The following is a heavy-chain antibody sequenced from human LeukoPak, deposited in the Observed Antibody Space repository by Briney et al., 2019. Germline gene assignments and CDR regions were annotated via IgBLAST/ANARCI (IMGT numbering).Heavy chain of an antibody. Sequence: ASVKVSCKASGYSFAYYYMHWVRQAPGQGLEWMGWIKPNSGSTRSAQKFQGRVTMTRDTSIRTAYMELSSLRYDDTAVYYCATNILVRDIINWFDPWGQGTPVTVSS. J-gene: IGHJ5*02. CDR1: GYSFAYYY. V-gene: IGHV1-2*02. CDR2: IKPNSGST. CDR3: ATNILVRDIINWFDP. D-gene: IGHD3-10*01.